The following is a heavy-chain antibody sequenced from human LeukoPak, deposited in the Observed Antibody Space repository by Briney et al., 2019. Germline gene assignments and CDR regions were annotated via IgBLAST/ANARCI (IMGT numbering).Heavy chain of an antibody. Sequence: ASVKVSCKASGYTFTNYAIHWVRQAPGQRLEWMGWINVVNGDTKYSQKFLGRVTIIRDTSASTAYMELSSLRSEDTAVYYCVRDGYSYGRKDAFDIWGQGTMVTVSS. CDR1: GYTFTNYA. J-gene: IGHJ3*02. V-gene: IGHV1-3*01. CDR3: VRDGYSYGRKDAFDI. CDR2: INVVNGDT. D-gene: IGHD1-26*01.